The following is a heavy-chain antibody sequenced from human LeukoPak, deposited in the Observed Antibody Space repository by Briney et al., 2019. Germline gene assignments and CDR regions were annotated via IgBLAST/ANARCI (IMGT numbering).Heavy chain of an antibody. J-gene: IGHJ1*01. D-gene: IGHD1-26*01. CDR1: GGSISSYY. Sequence: SETLSLTCTVSGGSISSYYWSWIRQPPGKGLEWIGYIYYSGSANYNPSLKSRVTISVDTSKNQFSLKLSSVTAADTAVYYCAREGFSGGYGEHWGEGTLVTVSP. CDR2: IYYSGSA. V-gene: IGHV4-59*01. CDR3: AREGFSGGYGEH.